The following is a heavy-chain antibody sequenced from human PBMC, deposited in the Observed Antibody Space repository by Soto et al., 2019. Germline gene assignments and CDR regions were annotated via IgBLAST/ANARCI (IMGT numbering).Heavy chain of an antibody. CDR1: GFTFSSYA. CDR3: AKDSRSHPQDWFDP. Sequence: GGSLRLSCAASGFTFSSYAMAWVRQAPGKGLEWVSSISGSGDYTYFADSVKGRFTISRDNSKDTPYLQMSSLRVEDTAIYYCAKDSRSHPQDWFDPWGQGTLVTVSS. CDR2: ISGSGDYT. V-gene: IGHV3-23*01. D-gene: IGHD2-15*01. J-gene: IGHJ5*02.